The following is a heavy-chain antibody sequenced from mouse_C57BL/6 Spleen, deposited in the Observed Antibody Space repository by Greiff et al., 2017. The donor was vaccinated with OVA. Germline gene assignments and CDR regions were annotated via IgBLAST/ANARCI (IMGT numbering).Heavy chain of an antibody. CDR3: TRDRDGYYLDY. J-gene: IGHJ2*01. CDR1: GFTFSSYA. V-gene: IGHV5-9-1*02. CDR2: ISSGGDYI. D-gene: IGHD2-3*01. Sequence: EVNVVESGEGLVKPGGSLKLSCAASGFTFSSYAMSWVRQTPEKRLEWVAYISSGGDYIYYADTVKGRFTISRDNARNTLYLQMSSLKSEDTAMYYCTRDRDGYYLDYWGQGTTLTVSS.